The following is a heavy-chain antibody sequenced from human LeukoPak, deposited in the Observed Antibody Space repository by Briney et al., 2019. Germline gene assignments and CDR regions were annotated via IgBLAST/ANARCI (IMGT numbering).Heavy chain of an antibody. CDR2: INHSGST. CDR3: VKDNGRWFDP. J-gene: IGHJ5*02. CDR1: GFTVSSNY. D-gene: IGHD1-26*01. Sequence: GSLRLSCAASGFTVSSNYMSWVRQAPGKGLEWIGEINHSGSTNYNPSLKSRVTISVDTSKNQFSLKLSSVTAADSAIYYCVKDNGRWFDPWGQGTLVIVSS. V-gene: IGHV4-34*01.